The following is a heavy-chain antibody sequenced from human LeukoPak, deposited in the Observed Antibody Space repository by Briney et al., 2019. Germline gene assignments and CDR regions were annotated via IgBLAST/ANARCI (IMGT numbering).Heavy chain of an antibody. CDR1: GFTFSSYW. J-gene: IGHJ3*02. D-gene: IGHD6-19*01. Sequence: GGSLRLSCAASGFTFSSYWMSWVRQAPGKGLEWVANIKQDGSEKYYADSVKGRFTISRDNSKNTLYLQMNSLRAEDTAVYYCARWGQGIAVAGTPRNAFDIWGQGTMVTVSS. V-gene: IGHV3-7*01. CDR3: ARWGQGIAVAGTPRNAFDI. CDR2: IKQDGSEK.